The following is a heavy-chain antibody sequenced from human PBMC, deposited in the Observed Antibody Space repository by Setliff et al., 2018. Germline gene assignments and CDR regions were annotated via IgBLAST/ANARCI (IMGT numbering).Heavy chain of an antibody. V-gene: IGHV1-69*05. D-gene: IGHD3-10*01. J-gene: IGHJ6*02. CDR2: IIPIFGTA. CDR1: GGTFSSYA. Sequence: GASVKVSCKASGGTFSSYAISWVRQAPGQGPEWMGGIIPIFGTANYAQKFQGRVTITTDESTSTAYMELSSLRSEDTAVYYCARPLRYGDYYYYYGMDVWGQGTTVTVSS. CDR3: ARPLRYGDYYYYYGMDV.